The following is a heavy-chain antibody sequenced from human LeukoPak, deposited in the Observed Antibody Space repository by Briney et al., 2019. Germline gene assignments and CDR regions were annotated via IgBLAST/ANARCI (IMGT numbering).Heavy chain of an antibody. V-gene: IGHV4-34*01. CDR2: INHSGST. J-gene: IGHJ3*02. D-gene: IGHD3-10*01. CDR1: GGSFGGYY. Sequence: PSETLSLTCAVYGGSFGGYYWSWIRQPPGKGLEWIGEINHSGSTNYNPSLKSRVTISVDTSKNQFSLKLSSVTAADTAVYYCARAIAMVRANDAFDIWGQGTMVTVSS. CDR3: ARAIAMVRANDAFDI.